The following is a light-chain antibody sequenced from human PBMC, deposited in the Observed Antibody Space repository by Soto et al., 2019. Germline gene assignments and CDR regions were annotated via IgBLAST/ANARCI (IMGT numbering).Light chain of an antibody. Sequence: QAVVTQESSLTVSPGGTVTLTCASTTGAVTSGYYPNWFQQKPGQAPRALIYATINEYSWTPARFSGSLLGGRAALTLSGAQPEDEADYYCLLYYSGASLWVFGGGTKLTVL. CDR1: TGAVTSGYY. CDR3: LLYYSGASLWV. CDR2: ATI. J-gene: IGLJ3*02. V-gene: IGLV7-43*01.